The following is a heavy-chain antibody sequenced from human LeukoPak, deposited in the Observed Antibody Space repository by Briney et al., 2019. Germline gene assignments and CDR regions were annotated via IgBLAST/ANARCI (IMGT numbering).Heavy chain of an antibody. CDR1: GYTFTGYY. V-gene: IGHV1-2*02. Sequence: ASVKVSCKASGYTFTGYYMHWVRQAPGQGLEWMGWINPNSGGTKYAQKFQGRVTMTRDTSISTAYMELSRLRSDDTAVYYCTGGLIATPARSYPYWGQGTLVTVSS. J-gene: IGHJ4*02. D-gene: IGHD1-26*01. CDR2: INPNSGGT. CDR3: TGGLIATPARSYPY.